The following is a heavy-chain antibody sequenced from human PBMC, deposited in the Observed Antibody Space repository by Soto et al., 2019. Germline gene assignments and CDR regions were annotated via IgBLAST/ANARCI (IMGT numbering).Heavy chain of an antibody. CDR2: IYYRGNT. CDR3: ARLRGGCPADF. J-gene: IGHJ4*02. V-gene: IGHV4-39*01. D-gene: IGHD3-16*01. Sequence: PSETLSLTCSVSGGSISNNNYHWGWIRQPPGKGLEWMGSIYYRGNTYYNPSLRSRISISVDTSRNHFSLALSSVTAADTAVYFFARLRGGCPADFWGQGTLVTVSS. CDR1: GGSISNNNYH.